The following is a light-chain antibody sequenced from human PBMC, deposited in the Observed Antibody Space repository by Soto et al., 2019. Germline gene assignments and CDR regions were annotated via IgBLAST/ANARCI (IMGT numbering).Light chain of an antibody. CDR3: QSYESSIRV. V-gene: IGLV6-57*01. Sequence: NFMLTQPHSVSESPGKTVTISCTRSSGSIASNYVQWYQQRPGSSPTTVIYEDNQRPSGVPDRFSGSIDSSSNSASLTISGLKTEDEADYYCQSYESSIRVFRGGTKLTVL. CDR2: EDN. CDR1: SGSIASNY. J-gene: IGLJ3*02.